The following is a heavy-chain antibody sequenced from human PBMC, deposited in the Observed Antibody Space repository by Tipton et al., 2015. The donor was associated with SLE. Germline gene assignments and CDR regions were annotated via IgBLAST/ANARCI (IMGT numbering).Heavy chain of an antibody. J-gene: IGHJ5*02. D-gene: IGHD6-13*01. Sequence: SLRLSCAASGFTFSSYWMHWVRQAPGKGLVWVSRINSDGSSTYYADSVKGRFTISRDNSKNTLYLQMNSQRAEDTAVYYCANPWGSWYENDWFDPWGQGTLSTVSS. V-gene: IGHV3-74*01. CDR3: ANPWGSWYENDWFDP. CDR2: INSDGSST. CDR1: GFTFSSYW.